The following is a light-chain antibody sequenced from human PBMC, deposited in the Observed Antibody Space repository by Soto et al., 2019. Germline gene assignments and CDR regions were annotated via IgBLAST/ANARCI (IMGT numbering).Light chain of an antibody. CDR3: LLYYGGAHLV. CDR1: TGAVTSGNY. J-gene: IGLJ2*01. V-gene: IGLV7-43*01. Sequence: VVTQEPSLTVSPGGTVTLTCASNTGAVTSGNYASWFQQKPGQAPRTLIYTTDNRHSWTPARFSGSLLGGRAALTLSDVQPDDEAEYYCLLYYGGAHLVFGGGTQLTVL. CDR2: TTD.